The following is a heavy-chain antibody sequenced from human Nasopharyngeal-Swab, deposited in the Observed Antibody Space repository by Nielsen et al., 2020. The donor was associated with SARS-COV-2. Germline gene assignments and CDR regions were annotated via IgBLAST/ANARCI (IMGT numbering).Heavy chain of an antibody. CDR2: IYSGGST. D-gene: IGHD4-17*01. V-gene: IGHV3-66*01. CDR1: GFTVSSNY. CDR3: AKSLYGDYVDGFDI. J-gene: IGHJ3*02. Sequence: GESLKISCAASGFTVSSNYMSWVRQAPGKGLEWVSVIYSGGSTYYADSVKGRFTISRDNSKNTLYLQMNSLRAEDTAVYYCAKSLYGDYVDGFDIWGQGTMVTVSS.